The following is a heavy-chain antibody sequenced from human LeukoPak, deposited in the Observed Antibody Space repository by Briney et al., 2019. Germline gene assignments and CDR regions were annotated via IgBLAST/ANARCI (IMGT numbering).Heavy chain of an antibody. D-gene: IGHD1-26*01. CDR2: TNPNSGNT. Sequence: GASVKVSCKASGYTFTSYDINWVRQATGQGLEWMGWTNPNSGNTGYAQKFQGRVTMTRNTSISTAYMELSSLRSEDTAVYYCARGEYSGSYYYYYYYGMDVWGQGTTVTVSS. J-gene: IGHJ6*02. V-gene: IGHV1-8*01. CDR1: GYTFTSYD. CDR3: ARGEYSGSYYYYYYYGMDV.